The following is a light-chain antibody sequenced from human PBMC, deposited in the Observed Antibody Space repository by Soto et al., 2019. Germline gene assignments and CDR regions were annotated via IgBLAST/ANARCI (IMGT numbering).Light chain of an antibody. J-gene: IGKJ4*01. Sequence: EIVMTQSPATLSVSPGERATLSCRASQSVSRNLAWYQQKPGQAPRLLIYGASTRATGIPARFSGSGSGTAFNLTISSLQSEDFAVYYCQQYNNWPPNTFGGGTKVEIK. CDR2: GAS. V-gene: IGKV3-15*01. CDR3: QQYNNWPPNT. CDR1: QSVSRN.